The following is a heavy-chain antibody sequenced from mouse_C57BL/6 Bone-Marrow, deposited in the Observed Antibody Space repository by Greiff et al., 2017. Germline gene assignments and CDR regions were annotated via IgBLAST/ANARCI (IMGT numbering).Heavy chain of an antibody. CDR3: ARGIYYGKGYYAMDY. CDR1: GYAFTNYL. CDR2: INPGSGGT. Sequence: QVQLKESGAELVRPGTSVKVSCKASGYAFTNYLLEWVKQRPGQGLEWIGVINPGSGGTNYNQKFKGKSTLTVDKSSSTAYMQLSILTSEDSAVYYCARGIYYGKGYYAMDYWGEGTSVTVSS. V-gene: IGHV1-54*01. D-gene: IGHD2-1*01. J-gene: IGHJ4*01.